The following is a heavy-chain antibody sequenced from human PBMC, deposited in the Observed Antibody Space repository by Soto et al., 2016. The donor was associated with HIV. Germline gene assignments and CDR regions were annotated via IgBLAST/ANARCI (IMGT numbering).Heavy chain of an antibody. J-gene: IGHJ4*02. Sequence: EVQLVESGGGLVKPGGSLRLSCAASGFTFSNAWMSWVRQAPGKGLEWVGRIKSKTDGGTTDYAAPVKGRFTISRDDSKNTLYLQMNSLKTEDTAVYYCTTDSAYSSSWYGTLPGWGQGTLVTVSS. CDR1: GFTFSNAW. CDR2: IKSKTDGGTT. D-gene: IGHD6-13*01. V-gene: IGHV3-15*01. CDR3: TTDSAYSSSWYGTLPG.